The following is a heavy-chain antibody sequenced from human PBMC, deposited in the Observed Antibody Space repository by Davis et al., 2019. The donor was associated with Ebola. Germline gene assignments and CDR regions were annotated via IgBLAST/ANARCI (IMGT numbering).Heavy chain of an antibody. CDR1: GFSFSRYW. J-gene: IGHJ4*02. CDR3: ARVVTMIVVT. Sequence: GESLKISCAASGFSFSRYWMSWVRQAPGKGLEWVASIKQDGSEKYYVDSVKGRFTISRDNAKNSLYLQMNSLRAEDTAVYYCARVVTMIVVTWGQGTLVTVSS. CDR2: IKQDGSEK. D-gene: IGHD3-22*01. V-gene: IGHV3-7*01.